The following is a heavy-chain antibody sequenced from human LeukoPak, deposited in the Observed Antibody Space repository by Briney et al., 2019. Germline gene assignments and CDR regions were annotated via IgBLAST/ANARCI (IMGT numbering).Heavy chain of an antibody. CDR3: ARHVRSNYYYHGMDV. D-gene: IGHD4-17*01. Sequence: GESLKISCKGSGYSFTSYWIGWVRQMPGKGLEWMGIIYPGGSDTRYSPSFQGQVTISADKSISTAYLQWSSLKASDTAMYYCARHVRSNYYYHGMDVWGQGTTVTVSS. CDR1: GYSFTSYW. CDR2: IYPGGSDT. J-gene: IGHJ6*02. V-gene: IGHV5-51*01.